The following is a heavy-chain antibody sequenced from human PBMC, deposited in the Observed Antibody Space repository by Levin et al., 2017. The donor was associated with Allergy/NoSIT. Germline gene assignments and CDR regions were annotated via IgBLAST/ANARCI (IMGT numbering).Heavy chain of an antibody. J-gene: IGHJ5*02. Sequence: SETLSLTCAVSGGSISSSNWWSWVRQPPGKGLEWIGEIYHSGSTNYNPSLKSRVTISVDKSKNQFSLKLSSVTAADTAVYYCARGGEYQLFHQTGRGWFDPWGQGTLVTVSS. V-gene: IGHV4-4*02. CDR3: ARGGEYQLFHQTGRGWFDP. CDR2: IYHSGST. CDR1: GGSISSSNW. D-gene: IGHD2-2*01.